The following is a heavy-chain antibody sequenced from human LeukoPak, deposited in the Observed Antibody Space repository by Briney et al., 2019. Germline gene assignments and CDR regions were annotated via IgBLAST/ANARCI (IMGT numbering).Heavy chain of an antibody. J-gene: IGHJ5*02. V-gene: IGHV3-23*01. D-gene: IGHD1-14*01. CDR2: ISGSGGTT. CDR1: GFTVSSNH. Sequence: GGSLRLSCAASGFTVSSNHMSWVRQAPGKGLEWVSTISGSGGTTYYADSVQGRFTISRDNSKNTLYLQMNGLRAEDTALYYCTKREPAVDNKWFDPWGQGTLVTVSS. CDR3: TKREPAVDNKWFDP.